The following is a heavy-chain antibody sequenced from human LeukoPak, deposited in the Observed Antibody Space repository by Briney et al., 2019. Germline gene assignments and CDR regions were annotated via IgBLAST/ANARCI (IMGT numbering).Heavy chain of an antibody. Sequence: GGSLRLYCAASGFTFTTYTIHWVRQAPGKGLEYVSAVVGNGGTTYYANSVKGRFIISRDNSKNTVYLQMGSLRAEDTAVYYCARERAFYYFDYWGQGTLVTVSS. CDR3: ARERAFYYFDY. CDR1: GFTFTTYT. CDR2: VVGNGGTT. V-gene: IGHV3-64*01. J-gene: IGHJ4*02.